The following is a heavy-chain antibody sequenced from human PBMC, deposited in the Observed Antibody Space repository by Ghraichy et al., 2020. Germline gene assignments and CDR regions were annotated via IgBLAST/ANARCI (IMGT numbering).Heavy chain of an antibody. Sequence: SETLSLTCAVSGGSFSGYYWSWIRQPPGKGLEWIGEITHSGSINYNPSLKSQVTISVDTPKSRFSLHLRSVTAADTAVYYCARGFDYWDWGQGTLVTVSS. CDR3: ARGFDYWD. D-gene: IGHD3-9*01. V-gene: IGHV4-34*01. CDR2: ITHSGSI. CDR1: GGSFSGYY. J-gene: IGHJ4*02.